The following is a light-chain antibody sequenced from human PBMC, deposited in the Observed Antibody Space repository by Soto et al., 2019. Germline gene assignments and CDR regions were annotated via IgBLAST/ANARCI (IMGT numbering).Light chain of an antibody. CDR3: QQYGTLPLT. Sequence: THTKDTLSLSPGERAALSCCAGQSVSNNLAWYQQKPGQAPRLLIYGASTRATGIPDRFSGSASGTVFTLTITRLEPEDFAVYYCQQYGTLPLTFGGRSIVDVK. V-gene: IGKV3-20*01. J-gene: IGKJ4*01. CDR2: GAS. CDR1: QSVSNN.